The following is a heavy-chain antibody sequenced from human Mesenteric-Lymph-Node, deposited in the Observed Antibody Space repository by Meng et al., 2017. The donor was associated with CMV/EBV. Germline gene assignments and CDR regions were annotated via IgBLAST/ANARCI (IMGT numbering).Heavy chain of an antibody. J-gene: IGHJ5*02. CDR3: ARSEGYCSSTSCYDLWWFDP. V-gene: IGHV4-61*05. CDR2: IYYSGST. Sequence: GSLRLSCTVSGGSISSSSYYWGWIRQPPGKGLEWIGYIYYSGSTNYNPSLKSRVTISVDTSKNQFSLKLSSVTAADTAVYYCARSEGYCSSTSCYDLWWFDPWGQGTLVTVSS. D-gene: IGHD2-2*01. CDR1: GGSISSSSYY.